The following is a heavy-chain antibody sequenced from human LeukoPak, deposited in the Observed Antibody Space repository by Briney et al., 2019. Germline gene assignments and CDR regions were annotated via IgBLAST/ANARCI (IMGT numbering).Heavy chain of an antibody. J-gene: IGHJ5*02. Sequence: GGFLRLSCAASGFTFSSYAMSWVRQAPGKGLEWVSAISGSGGSTYYADSVKGRFTISRDNSKNTLYLQMNSLRAEDTAVYYCAKMGWAYCGGDCYSGFDPWGQGTLVTVSS. CDR3: AKMGWAYCGGDCYSGFDP. CDR1: GFTFSSYA. CDR2: ISGSGGST. D-gene: IGHD2-21*02. V-gene: IGHV3-23*01.